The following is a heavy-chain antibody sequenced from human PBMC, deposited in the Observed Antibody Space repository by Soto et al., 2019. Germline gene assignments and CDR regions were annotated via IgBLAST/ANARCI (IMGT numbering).Heavy chain of an antibody. CDR1: GGSISSGGYY. V-gene: IGHV4-31*03. Sequence: SETLSLTCTVSGGSISSGGYYWSWIRQHPGKGLEWIGYIYYSGSTYYNTSLKSRVNISVDTSKNQFSLKLRSVTAADTAVYYCAREVQVATAATFDYWGQGTLVTVSS. J-gene: IGHJ4*02. D-gene: IGHD5-12*01. CDR2: IYYSGST. CDR3: AREVQVATAATFDY.